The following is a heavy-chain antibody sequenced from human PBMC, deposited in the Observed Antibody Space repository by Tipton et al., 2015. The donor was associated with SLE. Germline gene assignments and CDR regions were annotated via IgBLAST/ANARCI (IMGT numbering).Heavy chain of an antibody. CDR3: ARDVAGGMDV. Sequence: TLSLTCTVSGGSISSSSYYWSWIRQPPGKGLEWIGYIYYSGSTNYNPSLKSRVTISVDTSKNQFSLKLSSVTAADTAVYYCARDVAGGMDVWGQGTTVTVSS. J-gene: IGHJ6*02. V-gene: IGHV4-61*01. CDR2: IYYSGST. CDR1: GGSISSSSYY.